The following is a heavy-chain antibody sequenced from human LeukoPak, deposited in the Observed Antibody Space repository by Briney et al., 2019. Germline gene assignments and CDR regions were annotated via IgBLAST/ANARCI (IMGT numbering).Heavy chain of an antibody. Sequence: GGSLRLSCAASGFTLSSYGMHWVSQAPGKGLEWVAVIWYDGSNKYYADSVKGRFTISRDNSKNTLYLQMNSLRAEDTAVYYCARRGVYGDSDYWGQGTLVTVSS. V-gene: IGHV3-33*01. CDR1: GFTLSSYG. CDR2: IWYDGSNK. CDR3: ARRGVYGDSDY. D-gene: IGHD4-17*01. J-gene: IGHJ4*02.